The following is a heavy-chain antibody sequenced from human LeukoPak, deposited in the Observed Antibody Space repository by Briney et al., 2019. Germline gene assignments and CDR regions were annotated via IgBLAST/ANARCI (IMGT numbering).Heavy chain of an antibody. D-gene: IGHD2-2*01. J-gene: IGHJ4*02. CDR1: GFIFSSAW. CDR2: IKNTTNGGTT. Sequence: GGSLRLSCAASGFIFSSAWMTWVRQAPGKGLEWVGHIKNTTNGGTTDYAAPVKGRFIISRDDSKNTLYLQMNSLRTEDTAVYYCARGFCSSTSCYQGPFDFWGQGTLVTVSS. V-gene: IGHV3-15*01. CDR3: ARGFCSSTSCYQGPFDF.